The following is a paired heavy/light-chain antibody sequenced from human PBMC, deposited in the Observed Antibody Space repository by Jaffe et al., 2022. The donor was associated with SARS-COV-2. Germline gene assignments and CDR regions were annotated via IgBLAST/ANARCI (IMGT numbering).Heavy chain of an antibody. CDR3: ARGVGTTGTPERYYDMDV. J-gene: IGHJ6*03. CDR1: GYSISSGYY. CDR2: ISHSGRT. V-gene: IGHV4-38-2*02. D-gene: IGHD1-1*01. Sequence: QVQLQESGPGLVKPSETLSLTCTVSGYSISSGYYWGWIRQPPGKGLEWIGSISHSGRTYYDPSLKSRVTVSVDTSKNQFSLKMNSVTAADTAVYYCARGVGTTGTPERYYDMDVWGKGTTVTVSS.
Light chain of an antibody. V-gene: IGKV2-28*01. CDR2: WGS. CDR1: QSLLDRNGYNY. J-gene: IGKJ1*01. CDR3: MQGLQTPPT. Sequence: DIVMTQSPLSLPVTPGEPASISCRSSQSLLDRNGYNYLDWYLQKPGQSPQVLIYWGSTRASGVPDRFSGSGSGTDFTLKISRVEAEDVGVYYCMQGLQTPPTFGQGTKVEIK.